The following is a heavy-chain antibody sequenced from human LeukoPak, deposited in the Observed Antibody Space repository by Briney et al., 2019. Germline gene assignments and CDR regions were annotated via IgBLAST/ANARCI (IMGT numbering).Heavy chain of an antibody. CDR3: ARAGSYSSGGDY. J-gene: IGHJ4*02. V-gene: IGHV4-59*12. CDR1: GGPISSYQ. D-gene: IGHD6-19*01. CDR2: THHTGTT. Sequence: SETLSLTCTVSGGPISSYQWSWIRQPPGKGLEWIGYTHHTGTTNYSPSLKSRVTTSVDTSKNQYSLKLSSVTAADTAVYYCARAGSYSSGGDYWGQGTLVTVSS.